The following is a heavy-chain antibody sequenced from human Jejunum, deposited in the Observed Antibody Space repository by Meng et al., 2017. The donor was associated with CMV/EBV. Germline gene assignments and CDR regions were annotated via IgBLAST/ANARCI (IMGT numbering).Heavy chain of an antibody. Sequence: STFTNYWMHWVRQAPGQGLEWMGIISPSSGNTNNAQKFQGRVMMTRDTSTNTVYMELKSVRSEDTAVYYCARELRRQETSGNFAIWGQGTMVTVSS. J-gene: IGHJ3*02. CDR3: ARELRRQETSGNFAI. CDR1: STFTNYW. V-gene: IGHV1-46*01. CDR2: ISPSSGNT. D-gene: IGHD3-3*01.